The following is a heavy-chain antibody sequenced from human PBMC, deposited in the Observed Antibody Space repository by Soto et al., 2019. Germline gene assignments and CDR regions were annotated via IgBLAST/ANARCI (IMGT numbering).Heavy chain of an antibody. CDR1: GGSISSSSCY. CDR3: ARHNGPLYVGYYYDMDV. CDR2: IYYSGYN. J-gene: IGHJ6*02. Sequence: QLQLQESGPGLVKPSETLSLTCTVAGGSISSSSCYWGWIRQPPGKGLEWIGRIYYSGYNYYNPSLKSLITIFVDTSKNQFSLKLRSVTAADTDVYYCARHNGPLYVGYYYDMDVWGQGTTVTVSS. V-gene: IGHV4-39*01. D-gene: IGHD3-16*01.